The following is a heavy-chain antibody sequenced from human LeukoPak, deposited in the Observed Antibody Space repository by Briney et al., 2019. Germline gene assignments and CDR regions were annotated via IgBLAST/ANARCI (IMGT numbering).Heavy chain of an antibody. J-gene: IGHJ4*02. CDR2: ISRNSGNI. CDR3: AKQGDGYNNYFDY. V-gene: IGHV3-9*01. Sequence: PGGSLRLSCVASRFRFDDYAMHWVRQAPWKGLEWVSSISRNSGNIDYADSVKGRFTISRDNAKNSLYVQMNSLRVEDTALYYCAKQGDGYNNYFDYWGQGTLVTVSS. D-gene: IGHD5-24*01. CDR1: RFRFDDYA.